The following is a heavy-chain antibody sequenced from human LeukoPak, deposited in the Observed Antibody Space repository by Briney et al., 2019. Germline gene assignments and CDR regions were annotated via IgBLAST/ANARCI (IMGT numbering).Heavy chain of an antibody. J-gene: IGHJ4*02. D-gene: IGHD6-13*01. V-gene: IGHV4-30-2*01. Sequence: SETLSLTCTVSGGSISSGGYYWSWIRQPPGKGLEWIGYIYHSGSTYYNPSLKSRVTISVDRSKNQFSLKLSSVTAADTAVYYCARGIAADFDYWGQGTLVTVSS. CDR1: GGSISSGGYY. CDR3: ARGIAADFDY. CDR2: IYHSGST.